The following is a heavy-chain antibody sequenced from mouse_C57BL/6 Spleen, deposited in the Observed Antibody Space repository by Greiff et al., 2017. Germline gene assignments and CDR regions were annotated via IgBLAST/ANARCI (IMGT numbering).Heavy chain of an antibody. CDR3: ARFITTVVDFDY. D-gene: IGHD1-1*01. J-gene: IGHJ2*01. V-gene: IGHV1-55*01. CDR1: GYTFTSYW. CDR2: IYPGSGST. Sequence: VQLQQSGAELVKPGASVKMSCKASGYTFTSYWITWVKQRPGQGLEWIGDIYPGSGSTNYNEKFKSKATLTVDTSSSTAYMQLSSLTSEDSAVYYCARFITTVVDFDYWGQGTTLTVSS.